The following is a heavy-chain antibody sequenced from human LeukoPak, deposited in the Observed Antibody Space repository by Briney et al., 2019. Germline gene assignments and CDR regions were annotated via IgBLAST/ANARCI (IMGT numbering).Heavy chain of an antibody. Sequence: SVKVSCKASGGTFSSYAISWVRQAPGQGLEWMGGIIPIFGTANYAQKFQGRVTITADESTSTAYMELSSLRSEDTAVYYCARVLNYYDSSGYYPFDYWGQGTLVTVSS. V-gene: IGHV1-69*13. D-gene: IGHD3-22*01. CDR2: IIPIFGTA. CDR1: GGTFSSYA. CDR3: ARVLNYYDSSGYYPFDY. J-gene: IGHJ4*02.